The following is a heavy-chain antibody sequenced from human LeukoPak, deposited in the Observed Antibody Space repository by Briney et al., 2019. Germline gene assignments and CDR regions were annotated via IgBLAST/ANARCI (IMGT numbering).Heavy chain of an antibody. CDR3: ARAYKDRSLAGKKEFFQH. J-gene: IGHJ1*01. V-gene: IGHV3-9*01. CDR2: ISWNSGTI. D-gene: IGHD6-19*01. CDR1: GLTFDNYA. Sequence: GGSLRLSCAASGLTFDNYAMNWVRQVPGKGLEWISLISWNSGTIGYADSVKGRFTISRDNANNFLYLQMNSLRAEDTALYYCARAYKDRSLAGKKEFFQHWGQGTLVTVSS.